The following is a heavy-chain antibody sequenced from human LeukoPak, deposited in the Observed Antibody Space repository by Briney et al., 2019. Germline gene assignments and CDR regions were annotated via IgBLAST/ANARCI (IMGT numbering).Heavy chain of an antibody. D-gene: IGHD6-13*01. CDR2: VYYTGST. Sequence: SETLSLTCNVSGVFINSNYWSWIRQPPGKGLEWIGYVYYTGSTNYNPSLKSRVTISVDTSKSQFSLKLSSVTAADTAVYYCARAGKAAAGFDYWGQGTLVTVSS. CDR1: GVFINSNY. V-gene: IGHV4-59*12. CDR3: ARAGKAAAGFDY. J-gene: IGHJ4*02.